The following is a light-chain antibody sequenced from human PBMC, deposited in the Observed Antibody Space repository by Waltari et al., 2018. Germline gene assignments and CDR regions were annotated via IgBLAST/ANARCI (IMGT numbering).Light chain of an antibody. V-gene: IGLV2-8*01. Sequence: QSALTQPPSASGSPGQSVTISCTGPSSDVGGYNYVSWYQQPPGKAPNPMIYEVSKRPSGVPDRFSGSKSGNTASLTVSGLQAEDEADYYCSSYAGSNNLVFGGGTKLTVL. CDR1: SSDVGGYNY. J-gene: IGLJ2*01. CDR2: EVS. CDR3: SSYAGSNNLV.